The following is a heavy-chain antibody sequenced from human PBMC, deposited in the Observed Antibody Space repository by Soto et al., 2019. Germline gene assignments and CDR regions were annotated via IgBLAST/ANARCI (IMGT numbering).Heavy chain of an antibody. CDR2: ISGSGGST. Sequence: PGGSLRLSCAASGFTFSSYAMSWVRQAPGKGLEWVSAISGSGGSTYYADSVKGRFTISRDNSKNTLYLQMNSLRAEDTAVYYCARNWNYDILTGYYTHQEDWFDPWGQGTLVTVSS. V-gene: IGHV3-23*01. J-gene: IGHJ5*02. D-gene: IGHD3-9*01. CDR1: GFTFSSYA. CDR3: ARNWNYDILTGYYTHQEDWFDP.